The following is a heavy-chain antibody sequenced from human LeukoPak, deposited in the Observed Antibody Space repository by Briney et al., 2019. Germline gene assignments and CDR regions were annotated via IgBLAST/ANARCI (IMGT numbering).Heavy chain of an antibody. Sequence: PSETLSLTCAVSGYSISSGDCWGWIRQPPGKGLEWIGNIYHSGSTFYNPSLKSRVTISVHTSKNQFSLKLSSVTAADTAVYYCARITGSYYYYYMDVWGKGTTVTVSS. CDR2: IYHSGST. D-gene: IGHD3-10*01. V-gene: IGHV4-38-2*01. J-gene: IGHJ6*03. CDR3: ARITGSYYYYYMDV. CDR1: GYSISSGDC.